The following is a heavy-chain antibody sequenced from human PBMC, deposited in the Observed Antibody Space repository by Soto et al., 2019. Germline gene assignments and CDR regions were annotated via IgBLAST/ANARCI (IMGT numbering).Heavy chain of an antibody. Sequence: QVQLVQSGAEVKKPGASVKVSCKASGYTFTNYAMHWVRQAPRQRLEWMGWINAGNGNAKYSQKFQGRVTITRDTSASTDYMELSSLRSEDTAVYSCAILRYFGEGMGFDPWGQGTLVTVSS. D-gene: IGHD3-9*01. CDR1: GYTFTNYA. J-gene: IGHJ5*02. CDR2: INAGNGNA. CDR3: AILRYFGEGMGFDP. V-gene: IGHV1-3*01.